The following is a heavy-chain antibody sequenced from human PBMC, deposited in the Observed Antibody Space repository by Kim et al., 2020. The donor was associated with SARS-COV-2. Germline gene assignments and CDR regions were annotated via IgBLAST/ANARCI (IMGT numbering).Heavy chain of an antibody. CDR3: ARRRWLDN. CDR1: GGSFSGYY. D-gene: IGHD6-19*01. Sequence: SETLSLTCAVYGGSFSGYYWSWIRQPPGKGLEWIGEINHSGSTKYNPYFKSGVTISVETTKNQFSLKLSSVTGAETAVFYCARRRWLDNWGQGTLVTVSS. CDR2: INHSGST. J-gene: IGHJ4*02. V-gene: IGHV4-34*01.